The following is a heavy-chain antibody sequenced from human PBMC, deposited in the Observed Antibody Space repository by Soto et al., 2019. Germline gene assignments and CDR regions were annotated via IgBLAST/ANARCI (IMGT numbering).Heavy chain of an antibody. CDR3: ARSHYDFWSGYYSNWSDP. Sequence: GESLKISCKGSGYSFTSYWIGWVRQMPGKGLEWMGIIYPGDSDTRYSPSFQGQVTISADKSISTAYLQWSSLKASDTAMYYCARSHYDFWSGYYSNWSDPWGQGTLVTVSS. CDR2: IYPGDSDT. V-gene: IGHV5-51*01. CDR1: GYSFTSYW. J-gene: IGHJ5*02. D-gene: IGHD3-3*01.